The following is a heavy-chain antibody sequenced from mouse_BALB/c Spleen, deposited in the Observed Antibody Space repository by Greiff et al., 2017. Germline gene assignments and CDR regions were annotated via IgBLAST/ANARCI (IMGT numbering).Heavy chain of an antibody. D-gene: IGHD2-3*01. CDR1: GYTFTSYY. Sequence: VHLVESGAELVKPGASVKLSCKASGYTFTSYYMYWVKQRPGQGLEWIGEINPSNGGTNFNEKFKSKATLTVDKSSSTAYMQLSSLTSEDSAVYYCTRSDGYYAMDYWGQGTSVTVSS. V-gene: IGHV1S81*02. CDR3: TRSDGYYAMDY. J-gene: IGHJ4*01. CDR2: INPSNGGT.